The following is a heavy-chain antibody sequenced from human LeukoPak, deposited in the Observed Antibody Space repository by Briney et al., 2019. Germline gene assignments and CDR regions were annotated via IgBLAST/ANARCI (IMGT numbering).Heavy chain of an antibody. CDR3: AKDRGRTWVQVAN. V-gene: IGHV3-30-3*01. Sequence: GGSLRLSCAASGFTFSSYAMHWVRQAPGKGLEWVAVISYDGSNKYCADSAKGRYTISRDNSKNTLYLQMNSLRVEDTAVYYCAKDRGRTWVQVANWGQGTLVTVSS. CDR2: ISYDGSNK. J-gene: IGHJ4*02. D-gene: IGHD2-15*01. CDR1: GFTFSSYA.